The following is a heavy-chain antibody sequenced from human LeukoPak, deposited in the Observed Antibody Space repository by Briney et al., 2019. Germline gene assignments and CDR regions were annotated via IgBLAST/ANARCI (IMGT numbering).Heavy chain of an antibody. D-gene: IGHD2-2*01. Sequence: SDTLSLTCTASGGALGSDYWSWIRQPPGKGLEWIGYVSYSESTNYNPSLSSRLTISLDTPKNRFSLNLYSVTAGDTAIYFCARYIRGPDYYIDVWGKGTTVAVSS. CDR2: VSYSEST. CDR3: ARYIRGPDYYIDV. CDR1: GGALGSDY. V-gene: IGHV4-59*07. J-gene: IGHJ6*03.